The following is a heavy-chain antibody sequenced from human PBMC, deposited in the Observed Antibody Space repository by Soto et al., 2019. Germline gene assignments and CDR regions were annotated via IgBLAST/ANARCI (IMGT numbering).Heavy chain of an antibody. CDR3: ARGAMVRGVITKRTAYYFDY. J-gene: IGHJ4*02. CDR1: GGSISSYY. V-gene: IGHV4-4*07. Sequence: SETLSLTCTVSGGSISSYYWSWIRQPAGKGLEWIGRIYTSGSTNYNPSLKSRVTMSVDTSKNQFSLKLSSVTAADTAVYYCARGAMVRGVITKRTAYYFDYWGQGTLVTVT. D-gene: IGHD3-10*01. CDR2: IYTSGST.